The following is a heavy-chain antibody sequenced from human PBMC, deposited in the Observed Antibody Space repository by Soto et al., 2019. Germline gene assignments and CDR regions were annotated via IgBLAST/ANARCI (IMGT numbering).Heavy chain of an antibody. J-gene: IGHJ4*02. CDR3: AKDRRERDYGGNSPSDY. V-gene: IGHV3-30*18. Sequence: QVQLVEAGGGVVQPGRSLRLSCAASGFSFTTYGMQWVRQAPGQGLEWVAVISHDESEKYYADSVKGRFTISRDNSKNTLYLQMNSLRDEDTAVYYCAKDRRERDYGGNSPSDYWGQGTLVTVSS. CDR2: ISHDESEK. CDR1: GFSFTTYG. D-gene: IGHD4-17*01.